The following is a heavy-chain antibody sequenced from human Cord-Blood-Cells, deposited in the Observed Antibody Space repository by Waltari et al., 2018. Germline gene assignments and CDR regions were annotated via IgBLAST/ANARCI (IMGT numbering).Heavy chain of an antibody. V-gene: IGHV4-4*07. J-gene: IGHJ5*02. D-gene: IGHD1-26*01. CDR1: GGSISSYY. CDR3: ARERIVGATGWFDP. Sequence: QVQLQESGPGLVKPSETLSLTCTVSGGSISSYYWSWIRQPAGKGLEWIGRIYTSGGTNCNPSLKGRVTMSVDTSKSQFALKLSSVTAADTAVYYCARERIVGATGWFDPWGQGTLVTVSS. CDR2: IYTSGGT.